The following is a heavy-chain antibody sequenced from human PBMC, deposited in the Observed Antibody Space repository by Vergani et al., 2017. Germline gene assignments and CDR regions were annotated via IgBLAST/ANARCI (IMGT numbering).Heavy chain of an antibody. CDR1: GFTFSDYY. Sequence: VQLVESGGGLVQPGGSLRLSCAASGFTFSDYYMSWIRQAPGKGLEWVSYISSSGSTIYYADSVKGRFTISRANAKNSLYLQMNSLRAEDTAVYYCARAPAPNYDFWSGHEVGYFDLWGRGTLVTVSS. CDR3: ARAPAPNYDFWSGHEVGYFDL. J-gene: IGHJ2*01. V-gene: IGHV3-11*01. CDR2: ISSSGSTI. D-gene: IGHD3-3*01.